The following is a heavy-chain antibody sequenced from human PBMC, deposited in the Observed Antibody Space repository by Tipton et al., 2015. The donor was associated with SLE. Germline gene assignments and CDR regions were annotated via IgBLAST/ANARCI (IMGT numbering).Heavy chain of an antibody. CDR1: GYTFTGYY. J-gene: IGHJ3*02. CDR3: ATQAESSSWYDAFDI. D-gene: IGHD6-13*01. CDR2: INPNSGGT. V-gene: IGHV1-2*02. Sequence: QLVQSGAEVKKPGASVKVSCKASGYTFTGYYMHWVRQAPGQGLEWMGWINPNSGGTNYAQKFQGRVTMTRDTSISTAYMELSRLRSDDTAAYYCATQAESSSWYDAFDIWGQGTMVTVSS.